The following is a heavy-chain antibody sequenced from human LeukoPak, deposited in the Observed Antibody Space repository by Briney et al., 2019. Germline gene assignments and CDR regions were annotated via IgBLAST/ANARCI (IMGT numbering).Heavy chain of an antibody. CDR3: ARAWSQSDSFNPSYYYYYYMDV. J-gene: IGHJ6*03. CDR2: ISAYNGNT. CDR1: GYTFTSYG. Sequence: ASVKVSCKASGYTFTSYGISWVRQAPGQGLEWMGWISAYNGNTNYAQKLQGRVTMTTDTSTSTAYMELRSLRSDDTAVYYCARAWSQSDSFNPSYYYYYYMDVWGKGTTVTASS. V-gene: IGHV1-18*01. D-gene: IGHD2-15*01.